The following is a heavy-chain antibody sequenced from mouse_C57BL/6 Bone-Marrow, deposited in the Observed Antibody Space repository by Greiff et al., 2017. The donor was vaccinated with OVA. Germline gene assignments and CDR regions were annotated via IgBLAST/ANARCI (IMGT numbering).Heavy chain of an antibody. V-gene: IGHV1-61*01. CDR3: ARSYYVSSPYAMDY. CDR2: IYPSDSET. Sequence: QVQLQQPGAELVRPGSSVKLSCKASGYTFTSYWMDWVKQRPGQGLEWIGNIYPSDSETHYNQKFKDKATLTVDKSSSTAYMQLSSLTSEDSSVYYCARSYYVSSPYAMDYWGQGTSVTVSS. J-gene: IGHJ4*01. D-gene: IGHD1-1*01. CDR1: GYTFTSYW.